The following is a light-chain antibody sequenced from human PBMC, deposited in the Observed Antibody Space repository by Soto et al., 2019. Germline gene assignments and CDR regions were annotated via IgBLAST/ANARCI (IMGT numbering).Light chain of an antibody. J-gene: IGKJ5*01. CDR3: QQRSNWLIT. V-gene: IGKV3-11*01. CDR1: QSVSNY. Sequence: EIVLTQSPATLSLPPGERATLSCRASQSVSNYLAWYQQKPGQAPSLLIYDASNRATGIPARFSGSGSGTDFTITIRGLEPADFAVYYCQQRSNWLITFGQGTRLEIK. CDR2: DAS.